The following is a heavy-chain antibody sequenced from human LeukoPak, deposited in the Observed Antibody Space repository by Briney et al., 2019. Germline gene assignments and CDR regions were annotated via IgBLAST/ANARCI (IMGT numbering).Heavy chain of an antibody. CDR1: GGSISSNSYY. V-gene: IGHV4-39*01. CDR3: ARQPAHYSSSWYRGAFDY. D-gene: IGHD6-13*01. J-gene: IGHJ4*02. CDR2: IYYSGST. Sequence: PSETLSLTCTVSGGSISSNSYYWGWIRQPPGKGLEWIGSIYYSGSTYYNPSLKSRVTIYVDTSKNQFSLKLSSVTAADTAVHYCARQPAHYSSSWYRGAFDYWGQGTLVSGSS.